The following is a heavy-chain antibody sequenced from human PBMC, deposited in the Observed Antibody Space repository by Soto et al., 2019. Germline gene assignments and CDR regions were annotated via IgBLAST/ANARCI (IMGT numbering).Heavy chain of an antibody. CDR1: GFSFSTYA. Sequence: EVQLLESGGSLVQPGGSLRLSCAASGFSFSTYAMGWVRQAPGKGLEWVSAISGSGSATYYADPVKGRFTISRDNSKDTLYLQMNSLRAGHKAVYYCAKDIQGTGTNVIYDSWGQGSLVTVSS. CDR3: AKDIQGTGTNVIYDS. J-gene: IGHJ4*02. CDR2: ISGSGSAT. V-gene: IGHV3-23*01. D-gene: IGHD1-7*01.